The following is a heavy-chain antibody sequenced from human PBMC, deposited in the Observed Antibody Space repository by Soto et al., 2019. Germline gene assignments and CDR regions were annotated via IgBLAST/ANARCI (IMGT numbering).Heavy chain of an antibody. Sequence: QVQLVQSGAEVKKPGASVKVSCQASGYTFTNYAISWVRQAPGQGLEWMGWISASTRNTDQAQNCQGRVTMTIDTSTNTANMELRSLRSDDTAVYYCARCYCSVGSCYACWHFDLWGRGTLVTVSS. J-gene: IGHJ2*01. CDR2: ISASTRNT. CDR1: GYTFTNYA. V-gene: IGHV1-18*01. CDR3: ARCYCSVGSCYACWHFDL. D-gene: IGHD2-15*01.